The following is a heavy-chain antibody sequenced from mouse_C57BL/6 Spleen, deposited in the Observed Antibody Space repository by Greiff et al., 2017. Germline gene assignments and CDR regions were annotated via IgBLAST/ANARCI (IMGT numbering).Heavy chain of an antibody. J-gene: IGHJ3*01. CDR3: TTDYYGSSSFAY. D-gene: IGHD1-1*01. CDR1: GFNIKDYY. V-gene: IGHV14-1*01. Sequence: EVKVEESGAELVRPGASVKLSCTASGFNIKDYYMHWVKQRPEQGLEWIGRIDPEDGDTEYAPKFQGKATMTADTSSNTAYLQLSSLTSEDTAVYYCTTDYYGSSSFAYWGQGTLVTVSA. CDR2: IDPEDGDT.